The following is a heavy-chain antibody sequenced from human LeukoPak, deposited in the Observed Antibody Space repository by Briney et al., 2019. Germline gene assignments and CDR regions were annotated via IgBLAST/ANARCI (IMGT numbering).Heavy chain of an antibody. CDR3: ARDSTGASV. J-gene: IGHJ6*04. V-gene: IGHV3-53*01. CDR1: GFSFSNNY. D-gene: IGHD1-14*01. CDR2: VYSGGDT. Sequence: PGGSLRLSCAASGFSFSNNYVSWVRQAPGKGLEWISAVYSGGDTYYIESVRGRFTISRDNSKNTIHLQMNGLTPEDTAMYYCARDSTGASVWGKGTTVTVSS.